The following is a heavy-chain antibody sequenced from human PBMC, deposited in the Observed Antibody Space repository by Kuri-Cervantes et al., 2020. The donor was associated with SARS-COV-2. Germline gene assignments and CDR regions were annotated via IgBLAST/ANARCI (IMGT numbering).Heavy chain of an antibody. J-gene: IGHJ6*02. CDR2: VHYSGGT. V-gene: IGHV4-59*12. CDR3: ARDRRAARNYYPYGMDV. D-gene: IGHD6-6*01. CDR1: GDPISYYY. Sequence: ESLKISCNVSGDPISYYYWNWIRQPPGKGLEWIGSVHYSGGTTYNPSLKSRVTISVDTSRSQFSLKLSSVTAADTAVYYCARDRRAARNYYPYGMDVWGQGTTVTVSS.